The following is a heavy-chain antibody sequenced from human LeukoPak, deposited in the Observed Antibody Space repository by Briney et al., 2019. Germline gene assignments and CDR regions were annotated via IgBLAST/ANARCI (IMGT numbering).Heavy chain of an antibody. Sequence: GASVKVSCKAFGYTFTGYYMHWVRQAPGQGLEWMGWINPNSGGTNYAQKFQGRVTMTRDTSISTAYMELSRLRSDDTAVYYCARVPRVAATFWFDPWGQGTLVTVSS. CDR1: GYTFTGYY. CDR3: ARVPRVAATFWFDP. D-gene: IGHD2-15*01. J-gene: IGHJ5*02. V-gene: IGHV1-2*02. CDR2: INPNSGGT.